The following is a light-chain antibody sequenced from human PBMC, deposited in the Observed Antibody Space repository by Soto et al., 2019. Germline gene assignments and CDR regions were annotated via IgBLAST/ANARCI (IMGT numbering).Light chain of an antibody. CDR1: RSDVGGYNY. Sequence: QSVLTQPPSASGSPGQSVTISCTGTRSDVGGYNYVSWYQQHPGKAPKLMIYEVNQRPSGVPDRFSGSKSGNTASLTVSGLQFEYVADYYCISYAGSKNYVFGTGTKVTVL. CDR2: EVN. CDR3: ISYAGSKNYV. V-gene: IGLV2-8*01. J-gene: IGLJ1*01.